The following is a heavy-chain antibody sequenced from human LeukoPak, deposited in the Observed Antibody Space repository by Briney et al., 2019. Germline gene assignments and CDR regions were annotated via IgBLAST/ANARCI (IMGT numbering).Heavy chain of an antibody. J-gene: IGHJ5*02. CDR3: ARHFRLVVENWFDP. Sequence: SETLSLTCSVSGGSIISSNWWGWIRQPPGKGLEWIGEIFQSGETDYNPSLRSRVIISVNKSKNQFSLQLNPVTAADTAIYYCARHFRLVVENWFDPWGQGTLVTVSS. CDR2: IFQSGET. V-gene: IGHV4/OR15-8*02. D-gene: IGHD2-21*01. CDR1: GGSIISSNW.